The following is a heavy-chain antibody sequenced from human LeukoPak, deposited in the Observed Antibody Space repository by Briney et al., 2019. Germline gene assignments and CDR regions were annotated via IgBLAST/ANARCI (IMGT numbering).Heavy chain of an antibody. CDR1: GFTFSSYG. V-gene: IGHV3-30*18. CDR2: ISYDGSNK. J-gene: IGHJ5*02. Sequence: GGSLRLSCAASGFTFSSYGMHWVRQAPGKGLEWVAVISYDGSNKYYADSVKGRFTISRDNSKNTLYLQMNSLRAEDTAVYYCAKDLGYSSGWDLWGQGTLVTVSS. CDR3: AKDLGYSSGWDL. D-gene: IGHD6-19*01.